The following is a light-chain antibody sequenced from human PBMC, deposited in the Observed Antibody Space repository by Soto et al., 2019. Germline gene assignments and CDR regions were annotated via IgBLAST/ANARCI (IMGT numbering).Light chain of an antibody. CDR1: SSDVGGYNY. J-gene: IGLJ3*02. CDR3: SSYTSSSTWV. Sequence: QSALTQPASVSGSPGQSITISCTGTSSDVGGYNYVSWYQHHPGKAPKLMIYEVINRPSGVSNRFSGSKSGNTASLTISGLQDEDEADYYCSSYTSSSTWVFGGGTKLTVL. CDR2: EVI. V-gene: IGLV2-14*01.